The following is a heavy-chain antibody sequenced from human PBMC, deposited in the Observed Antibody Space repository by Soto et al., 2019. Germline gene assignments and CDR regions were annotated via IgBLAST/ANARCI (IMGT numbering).Heavy chain of an antibody. V-gene: IGHV3-66*01. CDR2: IYSGGST. CDR3: ARDRNGYYGSGSYLSNLYYYYMDV. D-gene: IGHD3-10*01. J-gene: IGHJ6*03. Sequence: GGSLRLSCAASGFTVSSNYMSWVRQAPGKGLEWVSVIYSGGSTYYADSVKGRFTISRDNSKNTLYLQMNSLRAEDTAVDYCARDRNGYYGSGSYLSNLYYYYMDVWGKGTTVTVSS. CDR1: GFTVSSNY.